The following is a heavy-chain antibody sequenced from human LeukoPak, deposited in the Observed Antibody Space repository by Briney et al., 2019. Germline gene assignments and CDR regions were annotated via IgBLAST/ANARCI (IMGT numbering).Heavy chain of an antibody. Sequence: GGSLRLSCAAYGFTFSSYSMNWVRQAPGKGLEWVSSISSSSSYIYYADSVKGRFAISRDNAKNSLYLQMNSLRAEDTAVYYCAREGCSSTSCALYLYYYYMDVWGKGTTVTVPS. V-gene: IGHV3-21*01. D-gene: IGHD2-2*01. CDR2: ISSSSSYI. CDR1: GFTFSSYS. CDR3: AREGCSSTSCALYLYYYYMDV. J-gene: IGHJ6*03.